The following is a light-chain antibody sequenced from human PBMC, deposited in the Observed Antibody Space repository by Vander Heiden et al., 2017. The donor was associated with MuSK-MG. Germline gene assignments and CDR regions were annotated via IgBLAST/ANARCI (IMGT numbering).Light chain of an antibody. CDR2: RNN. V-gene: IGLV1-47*01. Sequence: QSVLTQPPSASGTPRQRVTISCSGSSSNIGSNYVYWYQQLPGTAPNLLIYRNNQRPSGVPDRFSGSKSGTSASLAISGLRSEDEADYYCAAWDDSLSGWVFGGGTKLTVL. CDR1: SSNIGSNY. J-gene: IGLJ3*02. CDR3: AAWDDSLSGWV.